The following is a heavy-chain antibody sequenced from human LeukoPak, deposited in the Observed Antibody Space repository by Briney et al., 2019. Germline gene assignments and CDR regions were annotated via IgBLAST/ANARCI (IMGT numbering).Heavy chain of an antibody. V-gene: IGHV4-59*01. CDR2: IYYSGST. CDR3: ARGHPFDP. Sequence: PSETLSLTCTVSGGSISIYYWTWIRQPPGKGLEWIGYIYYSGSTNYNPSLKSRVTMSVDTSKNQFSLKLSSVTAADTAVYYCARGHPFDPWGQGTLVTVSP. J-gene: IGHJ5*02. CDR1: GGSISIYY.